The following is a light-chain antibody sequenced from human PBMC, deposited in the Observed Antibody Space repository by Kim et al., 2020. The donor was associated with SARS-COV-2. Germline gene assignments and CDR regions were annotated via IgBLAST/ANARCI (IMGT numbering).Light chain of an antibody. J-gene: IGLJ1*01. CDR1: SSNIGTYY. CDR2: RNT. V-gene: IGLV1-47*01. Sequence: QSVLTQSPSASGTPGQRVAISCSGSSSNIGTYYVYWYQQVPGTAPKLLIFRNTQRPSGVPDRFSGSKSGTSASLAISGLRSEDEADYYCAAWDDSLGGLYVFGNGTEVTVL. CDR3: AAWDDSLGGLYV.